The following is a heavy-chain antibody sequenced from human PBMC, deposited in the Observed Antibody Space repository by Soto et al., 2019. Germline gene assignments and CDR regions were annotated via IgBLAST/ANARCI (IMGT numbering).Heavy chain of an antibody. CDR2: ISSSGITI. Sequence: PGGSLRLSCAASGFTFSDYYMSWISQAQGKCLEWVSYISSSGITIYYADSVKGRFTISRDNAKNSLYLQMNSLRAEDTAVYYCATVGVGWDSDYYGMDVWGQGTTVTVSS. CDR3: ATVGVGWDSDYYGMDV. V-gene: IGHV3-11*01. J-gene: IGHJ6*02. D-gene: IGHD2-15*01. CDR1: GFTFSDYY.